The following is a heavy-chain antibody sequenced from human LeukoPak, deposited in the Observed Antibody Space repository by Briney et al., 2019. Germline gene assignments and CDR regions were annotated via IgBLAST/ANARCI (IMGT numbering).Heavy chain of an antibody. Sequence: GGSLRLSCAASGFTFSSYAVSWVRQAPGKGLEWVSVISNSGGSTFYADSVKGRFTISRDNSKNTLYLQMNSLRAEDTAVYYCAKRASGSGTSLYYFDYWGQGTLVTVSS. J-gene: IGHJ4*02. V-gene: IGHV3-23*01. CDR1: GFTFSSYA. D-gene: IGHD3-10*01. CDR3: AKRASGSGTSLYYFDY. CDR2: ISNSGGST.